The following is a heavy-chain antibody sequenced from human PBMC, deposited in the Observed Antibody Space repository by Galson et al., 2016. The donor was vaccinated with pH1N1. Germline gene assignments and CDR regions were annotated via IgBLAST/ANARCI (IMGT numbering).Heavy chain of an antibody. J-gene: IGHJ6*02. CDR3: AKDGGTGSGKHSAFGMTV. CDR2: ISYDGNNA. CDR1: GFTFNNYA. V-gene: IGHV3-30*04. D-gene: IGHD3-10*01. Sequence: SLRLSCAASGFTFNNYAMSWVRQAPGKGLEWVAIISYDGNNAYHGDSVKGRFTISRDNSKNTLYLDMNSLRPEDTAVYYCAKDGGTGSGKHSAFGMTVWGQGTTVTVSS.